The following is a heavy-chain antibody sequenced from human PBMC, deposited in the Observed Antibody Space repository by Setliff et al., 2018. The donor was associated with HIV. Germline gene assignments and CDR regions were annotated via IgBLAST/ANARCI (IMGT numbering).Heavy chain of an antibody. CDR1: GFTSITYG. V-gene: IGHV1-18*01. D-gene: IGHD6-6*01. CDR2: ISAYTGAT. J-gene: IGHJ4*02. CDR3: ATARDSSLSEYYFDY. Sequence: ASVKVSCKASGFTSITYGITWVRQAPGQGLEWMGWISAYTGATNYAQKVQGRVSLTIDTSTNTAYMELRSLRFDDTAVYYCATARDSSLSEYYFDYWGQGTLVTSPQ.